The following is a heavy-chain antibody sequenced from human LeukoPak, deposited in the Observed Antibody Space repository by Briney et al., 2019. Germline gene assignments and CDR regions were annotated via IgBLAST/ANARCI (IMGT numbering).Heavy chain of an antibody. CDR3: AREDYGYFDY. CDR2: IYTSGST. J-gene: IGHJ4*02. D-gene: IGHD4-17*01. CDR1: GGSISSGSYY. V-gene: IGHV4-61*02. Sequence: PSETLSLTCTVSGGSISSGSYYWSWIRQPAGKGLEWIGRIYTSGSTNYNPSLKSRVTISVDTSKNQFSLKLSSVTAADTAIYYCAREDYGYFDYWGQGALVTVSS.